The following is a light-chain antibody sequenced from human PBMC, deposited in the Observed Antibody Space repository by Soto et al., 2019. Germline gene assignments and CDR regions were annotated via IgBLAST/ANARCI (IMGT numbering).Light chain of an antibody. CDR2: KAS. CDR3: QHYNSYSEA. CDR1: QTISSW. V-gene: IGKV1-5*03. Sequence: DIQMTPSPSTLSRSPGDRATITGRDSQTISSWLAWYQQKPGKAPKLLIYKASTLKSGVPSRFSGSGSGTEFTLTISSLQPDDFATYDGQHYNSYSEAFGQGTKVDIK. J-gene: IGKJ1*01.